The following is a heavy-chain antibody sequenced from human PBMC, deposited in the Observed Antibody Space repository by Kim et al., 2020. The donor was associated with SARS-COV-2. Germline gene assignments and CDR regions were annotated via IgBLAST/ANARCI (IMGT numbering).Heavy chain of an antibody. CDR2: IYYSGNT. V-gene: IGHV4-59*13. Sequence: SETLSLTCTVSGGSISSYYWSWIRKPPGKGLEWIGYIYYSGNTNYNPSLKSRVTISVNTSKNQFSLKLSSVTAADTAVYYCANLPCGGDCYSLWNYFDFWGQGTLVTVSS. CDR3: ANLPCGGDCYSLWNYFDF. CDR1: GGSISSYY. J-gene: IGHJ4*02. D-gene: IGHD2-21*02.